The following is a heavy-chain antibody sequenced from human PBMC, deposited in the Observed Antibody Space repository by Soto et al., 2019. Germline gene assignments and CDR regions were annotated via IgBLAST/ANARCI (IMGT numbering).Heavy chain of an antibody. Sequence: KPSETLSLTCTVSGGSISSGGYYWSWIRQHPGKGLEWIGYIYYSGSTYYNPSLKSRVTISVDTSKNQFSLKLSSVTAADTAVYYCARFWGYYDSSGYYYEAVYYFDYWGQGTLVTVSS. CDR3: ARFWGYYDSSGYYYEAVYYFDY. D-gene: IGHD3-22*01. CDR2: IYYSGST. CDR1: GGSISSGGYY. V-gene: IGHV4-31*02. J-gene: IGHJ4*02.